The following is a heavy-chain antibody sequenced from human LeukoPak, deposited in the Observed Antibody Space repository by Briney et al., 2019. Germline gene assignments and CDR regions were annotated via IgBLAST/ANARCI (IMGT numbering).Heavy chain of an antibody. CDR2: ISSSSSYI. J-gene: IGHJ4*02. D-gene: IGHD3-10*01. CDR3: ARERGSGSSPTNRLPSDY. V-gene: IGHV3-21*01. CDR1: GFTFSSYS. Sequence: GGSLRLSCAASGFTFSSYSMNWVRQAPGKGLEWVSSISSSSSYIYYADSVKGRFTISRDNSKNTLYLQMNSLRAEDTAVYYCARERGSGSSPTNRLPSDYWGQGTLVTVSS.